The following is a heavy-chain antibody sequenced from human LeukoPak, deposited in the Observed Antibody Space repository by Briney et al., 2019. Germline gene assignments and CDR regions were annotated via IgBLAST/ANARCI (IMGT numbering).Heavy chain of an antibody. Sequence: SVKVSCKASGNTFNSFAINWARQAPGQGLEWMGRIIPMIGSANYAQKFQGRATITAHESTSTAYLVLNSLKSDDTAVYYCASPDAAMESAFEYWGQGALVIVSS. CDR3: ASPDAAMESAFEY. D-gene: IGHD5-18*01. CDR2: IIPMIGSA. V-gene: IGHV1-69*11. J-gene: IGHJ4*02. CDR1: GNTFNSFA.